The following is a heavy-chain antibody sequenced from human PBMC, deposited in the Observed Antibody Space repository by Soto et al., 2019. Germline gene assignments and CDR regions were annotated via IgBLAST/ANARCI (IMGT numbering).Heavy chain of an antibody. Sequence: SVKVSCKASGYSFTDYHIHWVRQAPGQGLEWLGRINPKSGGTSTAQKFQGWVTMTTDTSSSTASMALTRLTSDDTAIYYCARGDSTDCSNGVCSFFYNHDMDVWGQGTTVTSP. V-gene: IGHV1-2*04. J-gene: IGHJ6*02. CDR1: GYSFTDYH. D-gene: IGHD2-8*01. CDR2: INPKSGGT. CDR3: ARGDSTDCSNGVCSFFYNHDMDV.